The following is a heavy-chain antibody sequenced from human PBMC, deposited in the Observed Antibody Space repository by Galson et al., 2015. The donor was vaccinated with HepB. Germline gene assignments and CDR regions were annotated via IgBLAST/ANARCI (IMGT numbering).Heavy chain of an antibody. CDR1: GGTFSSYA. J-gene: IGHJ4*02. CDR3: ARDEHSSGWFYFGY. CDR2: IIPIFGTA. D-gene: IGHD6-19*01. Sequence: SVKVSCKASGGTFSSYAISWVRQAPGQGLEWMGGIIPIFGTANYAQKFQGRVTITADESTSTAYMELSSLRTEDTAVYYCARDEHSSGWFYFGYWGQGTLVTVSS. V-gene: IGHV1-69*13.